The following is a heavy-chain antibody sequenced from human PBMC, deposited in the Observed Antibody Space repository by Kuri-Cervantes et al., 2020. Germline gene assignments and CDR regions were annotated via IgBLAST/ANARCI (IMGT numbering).Heavy chain of an antibody. CDR2: IGTAGDT. V-gene: IGHV3-13*01. Sequence: GESLKISCAASGFTFSSYDMHWVRQATGKGLEWVSAIGTAGDTYYPGSVKGRFTISRENAKNSLYLQMNSLRAEDTAVYYCAREYGYYYDSSEGHYGMDVWGQGTTVTVSS. D-gene: IGHD3-22*01. J-gene: IGHJ6*02. CDR3: AREYGYYYDSSEGHYGMDV. CDR1: GFTFSSYD.